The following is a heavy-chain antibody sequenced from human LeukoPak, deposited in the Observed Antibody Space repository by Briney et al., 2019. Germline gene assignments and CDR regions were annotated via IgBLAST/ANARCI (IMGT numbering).Heavy chain of an antibody. CDR3: ARSSYSSSSSV. D-gene: IGHD6-6*01. J-gene: IGHJ3*01. Sequence: GGSLRLSCAVSGFTCSGFWMSWSRQALAKGLEWVASINAGRSEGYYADVVKGRFTISRDNAKNSLYLQINSLRAEDTAVYYCARSSYSSSSSVWGQGTMVTVSS. CDR2: INAGRSEG. V-gene: IGHV3-7*05. CDR1: GFTCSGFW.